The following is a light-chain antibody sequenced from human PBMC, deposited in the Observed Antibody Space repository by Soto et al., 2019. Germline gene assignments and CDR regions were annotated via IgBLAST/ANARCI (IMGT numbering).Light chain of an antibody. CDR2: EVF. V-gene: IGLV2-8*01. Sequence: QSVLTQPPSASVSPGQSVTISCTGTSYVSWYQQHPGKAPRLIIYEVFKRPSGVPDRFSGSKSGDTASLTVSGLQAEDEADYYCSSYSGGNNLVFGGGTKLTVL. CDR1: SY. CDR3: SSYSGGNNLV. J-gene: IGLJ3*02.